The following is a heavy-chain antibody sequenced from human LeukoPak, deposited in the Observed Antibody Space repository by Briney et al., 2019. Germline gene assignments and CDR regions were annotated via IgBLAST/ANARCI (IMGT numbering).Heavy chain of an antibody. D-gene: IGHD5-12*01. CDR2: ISSSSSYI. V-gene: IGHV3-21*04. Sequence: GGSLRLSCAASGFTFSSYSMNWVRQAPGKGLEWVSSISSSSSYIYYADSVEGRFTISRDNSKNTLYLQMNSLRAEDTAVYYCANGPEAADIVAPSGGYWGQGTLVTVSS. CDR1: GFTFSSYS. CDR3: ANGPEAADIVAPSGGY. J-gene: IGHJ4*02.